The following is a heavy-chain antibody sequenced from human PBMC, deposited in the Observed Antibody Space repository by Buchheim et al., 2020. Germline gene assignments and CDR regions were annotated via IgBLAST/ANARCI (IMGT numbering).Heavy chain of an antibody. D-gene: IGHD1-14*01. V-gene: IGHV3-7*01. CDR1: GFTFSNYW. CDR2: INPDGSDK. J-gene: IGHJ4*02. Sequence: VQLVESGGDVVQPGRSLRLSCAASGFTFSNYWLTWIRQAPGEGLKWVANINPDGSDKYYVDSVKGRFTISRDNVENSMHLQMNSLRAEDSAVYYCVSWPSTGVTPRTNYWGQGTL. CDR3: VSWPSTGVTPRTNY.